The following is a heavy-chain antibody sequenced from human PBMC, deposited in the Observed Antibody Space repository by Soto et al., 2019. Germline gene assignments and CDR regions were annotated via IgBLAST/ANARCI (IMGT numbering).Heavy chain of an antibody. V-gene: IGHV1-58*01. D-gene: IGHD6-13*01. Sequence: SVKVSCKASGFTFTSSAVQWVRQARGQRLEWIGWIVVGSGNTNYAQKFQERVTITRDMSTSTAYMELSSLRSEDTAVYYCAAEVTAAGALYYYYGMDVWGQGTTVTVSS. CDR3: AAEVTAAGALYYYYGMDV. J-gene: IGHJ6*02. CDR2: IVVGSGNT. CDR1: GFTFTSSA.